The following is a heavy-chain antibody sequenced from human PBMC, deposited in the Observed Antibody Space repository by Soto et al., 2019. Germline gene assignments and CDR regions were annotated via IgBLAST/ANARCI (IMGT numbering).Heavy chain of an antibody. CDR1: GFTFSNYN. J-gene: IGHJ4*02. Sequence: EVQLVESGGGLVQSGGSLRLSCAASGFTFSNYNMNWVRQAPGQGLEWVSYISSSGSAIYYADSVKGRFSISRDNADKSVYLQMHSLSDEDTAVYYGARYERRGYVGGWGPIFGYWGQGTLVTVSS. CDR2: ISSSGSAI. D-gene: IGHD3-16*01. CDR3: ARYERRGYVGGWGPIFGY. V-gene: IGHV3-48*02.